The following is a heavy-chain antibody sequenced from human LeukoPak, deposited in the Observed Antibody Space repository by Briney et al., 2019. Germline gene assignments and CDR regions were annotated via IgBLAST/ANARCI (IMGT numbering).Heavy chain of an antibody. J-gene: IGHJ3*02. CDR3: ARPYRSGWRGAFDI. CDR2: IYYSGST. V-gene: IGHV4-59*08. D-gene: IGHD6-19*01. CDR1: GGSISTYY. Sequence: SETLSLTCTVSGGSISTYYWSWIRQPPGKGLEWIGNIYYSGSTNYNPSLKSRVTISVDTSKNQFSLKLSSVTAADTAIYYCARPYRSGWRGAFDIWGQETMVTVSS.